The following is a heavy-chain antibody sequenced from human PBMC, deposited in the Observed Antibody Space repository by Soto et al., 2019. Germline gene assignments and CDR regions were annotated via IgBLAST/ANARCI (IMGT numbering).Heavy chain of an antibody. CDR2: ISAYNGNT. CDR3: ARVGRMKWDLLRGWFDP. D-gene: IGHD1-26*01. V-gene: IGHV1-18*01. J-gene: IGHJ5*02. CDR1: GYTFTSYG. Sequence: QVQLVQSGAEVKKPGASVEVSCKASGYTFTSYGISWVRQAPGQGREWMGWISAYNGNTNYAQKLQGRVTMTTDTSTSTAYMELRSLRSDDTAVYYCARVGRMKWDLLRGWFDPWGQGTLVTVSS.